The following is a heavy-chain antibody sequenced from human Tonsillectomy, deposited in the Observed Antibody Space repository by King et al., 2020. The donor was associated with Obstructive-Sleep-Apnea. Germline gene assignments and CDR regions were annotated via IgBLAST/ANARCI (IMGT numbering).Heavy chain of an antibody. J-gene: IGHJ4*02. V-gene: IGHV3-30*04. CDR1: GFTFSSYA. Sequence: VQLVESGGGVVQPGRSLRLSCAASGFTFSSYAMHWVRQAPGKGLEGVAVISYDGSNKYYADSVKGRFTISRDNSKNTLYLQMNSLRAEDTAVYYCARDNGSYALDYWGQGTLVTVSS. D-gene: IGHD1-26*01. CDR3: ARDNGSYALDY. CDR2: ISYDGSNK.